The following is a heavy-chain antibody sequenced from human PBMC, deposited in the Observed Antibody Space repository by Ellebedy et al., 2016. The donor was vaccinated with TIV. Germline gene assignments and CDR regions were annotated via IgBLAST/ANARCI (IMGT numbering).Heavy chain of an antibody. CDR2: ISSSSSNI. J-gene: IGHJ3*02. Sequence: GGSLRLSXAASGFTFSSYSMNWVRQAPGKGLKWVSSISSSSSNIYYADSVRGRFTISRDNAKNSLYLQMNSLRVEDTAVYYCAKYQGTKDAFDIWGQGSMVTVSS. V-gene: IGHV3-21*01. CDR3: AKYQGTKDAFDI. D-gene: IGHD3-10*01. CDR1: GFTFSSYS.